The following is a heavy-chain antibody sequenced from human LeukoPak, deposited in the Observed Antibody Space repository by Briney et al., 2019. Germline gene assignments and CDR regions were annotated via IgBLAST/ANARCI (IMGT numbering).Heavy chain of an antibody. D-gene: IGHD3-10*01. CDR1: GYTFTSYA. Sequence: ASVKVSCKASGYTFTSYAMHWVRQAPGQRLEWMGWINAGNGNTKYSQKFQGRVTITRDTSASTAYMELSSLRSEDTAVYYCARDRTLWFGELYFDYWGQGTLVNVSS. V-gene: IGHV1-3*01. J-gene: IGHJ4*02. CDR3: ARDRTLWFGELYFDY. CDR2: INAGNGNT.